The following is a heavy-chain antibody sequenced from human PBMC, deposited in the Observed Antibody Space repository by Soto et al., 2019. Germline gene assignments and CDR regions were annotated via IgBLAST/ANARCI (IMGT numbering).Heavy chain of an antibody. V-gene: IGHV1-2*02. CDR3: AKGGAIVAAGSKVSLSNAMYV. CDR2: INPNSGDT. Sequence: ASVKVSCKASGYTFTGYYVHWVRQAPGQGLEWMGWINPNSGDTYLAQRFQGRVTMNRDTSIGTAYMELRGLTSDDTAEYYCAKGGAIVAAGSKVSLSNAMYVWGQRATVPVS. D-gene: IGHD1-26*01. J-gene: IGHJ6*02. CDR1: GYTFTGYY.